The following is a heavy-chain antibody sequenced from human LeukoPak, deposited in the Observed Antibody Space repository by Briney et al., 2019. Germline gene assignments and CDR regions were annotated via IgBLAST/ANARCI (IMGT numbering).Heavy chain of an antibody. CDR1: GFTVSSNY. J-gene: IGHJ4*02. Sequence: GGSLRLSCAASGFTVSSNYMSWVRQAPGKGLEWVSVIYSGGSTYYADSVKGRFTISRDNSKNTLYLQMNSLRAEDTAVYYCARELTYYDFWSGYYTPGYFDYWGQGTLVTVSS. CDR2: IYSGGST. CDR3: ARELTYYDFWSGYYTPGYFDY. V-gene: IGHV3-53*01. D-gene: IGHD3-3*01.